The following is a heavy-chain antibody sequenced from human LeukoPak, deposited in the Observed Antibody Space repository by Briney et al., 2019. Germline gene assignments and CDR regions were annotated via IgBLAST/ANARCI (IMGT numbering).Heavy chain of an antibody. Sequence: GGSLRLSCAAYGFTFSSYSMNWVRQAPGKGLEWVSSISSSSSYIYYADSVKGRFTISRDNAKNSLYLQMNSLRAEDTAVYYCARGAVANVNFDYWGQGTLVTVSS. V-gene: IGHV3-21*01. D-gene: IGHD6-19*01. J-gene: IGHJ4*02. CDR3: ARGAVANVNFDY. CDR1: GFTFSSYS. CDR2: ISSSSSYI.